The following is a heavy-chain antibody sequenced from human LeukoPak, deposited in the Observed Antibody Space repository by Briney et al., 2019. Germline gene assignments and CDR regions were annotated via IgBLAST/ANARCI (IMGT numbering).Heavy chain of an antibody. CDR3: ARGLDCSGGSCYGRNGY. Sequence: SETLSLTCAVYGGSFSGYYWSWIRQPPGKGLEWIGEINHSGSTNYNPSLKSRVTISVDTSKNQFSLKLSSVTAADTAVYYCARGLDCSGGSCYGRNGYWGQGTLVTVSS. V-gene: IGHV4-34*01. J-gene: IGHJ4*02. D-gene: IGHD2-15*01. CDR1: GGSFSGYY. CDR2: INHSGST.